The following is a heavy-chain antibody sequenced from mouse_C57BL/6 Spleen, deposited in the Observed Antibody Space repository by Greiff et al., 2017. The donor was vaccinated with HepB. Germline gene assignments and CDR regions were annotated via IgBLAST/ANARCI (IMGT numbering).Heavy chain of an antibody. V-gene: IGHV1-82*01. CDR2: IYPGDGDT. J-gene: IGHJ2*01. Sequence: VKLQESGPELVKPGASVKISCKASGYAFSSSWMNWVKQRPGKGLEWIGRIYPGDGDTNYNGKFKGKATLTADKSSSTAYMQLSSLTSEDSAVYFCAREGQLRRLDYWGQGTTLTVSS. D-gene: IGHD3-2*02. CDR1: GYAFSSSW. CDR3: AREGQLRRLDY.